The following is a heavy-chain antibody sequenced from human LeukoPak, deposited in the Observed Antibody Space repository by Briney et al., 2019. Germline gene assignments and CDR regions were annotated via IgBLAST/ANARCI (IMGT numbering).Heavy chain of an antibody. CDR2: IYDSEST. D-gene: IGHD6-19*01. CDR3: VRRDNTGWNYFDY. J-gene: IGHJ4*02. Sequence: PSETLSLTCTVSGGSINSHYWSWIRQPPGKGLEWIGDIYDSESTKYNFYLKSRVTISVDTSKNHLSLKLTSVLAADTAIYCCVRRDNTGWNYFDYWGQGILVTVSS. CDR1: GGSINSHY. V-gene: IGHV4-59*08.